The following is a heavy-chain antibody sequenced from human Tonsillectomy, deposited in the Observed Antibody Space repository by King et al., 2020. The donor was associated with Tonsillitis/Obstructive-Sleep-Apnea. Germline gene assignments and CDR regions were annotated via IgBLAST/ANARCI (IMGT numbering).Heavy chain of an antibody. D-gene: IGHD3-22*01. CDR2: IIPIFGIA. CDR1: GGTFSSYS. CDR3: ARDRSYYDSNGYYYNYFDY. J-gene: IGHJ4*02. Sequence: QLVQSGAEVKKPGSSVKVSCKASGGTFSSYSINWVRQAPGQGLEWMGGIIPIFGIANYAQKFQGRVTITADKSTSTAYMELISLRSEDTAVYYCARDRSYYDSNGYYYNYFDYWGQGTLVTVSS. V-gene: IGHV1-69*10.